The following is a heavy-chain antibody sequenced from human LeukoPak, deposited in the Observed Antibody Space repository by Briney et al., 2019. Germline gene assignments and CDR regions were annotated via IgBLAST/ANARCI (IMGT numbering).Heavy chain of an antibody. CDR3: ARDRDRNVGATKYYSDY. CDR1: GYTFTGYY. CDR2: INPNSGGT. V-gene: IGHV1-2*02. D-gene: IGHD1-26*01. Sequence: ASVKVSCKASGYTFTGYYMHWVRQAPGQGLEWMGWINPNSGGTNYAQKFQGRVTMTRDTSISTAYMELSRLRSDDTAVYYCARDRDRNVGATKYYSDYWGQGTLVTVSS. J-gene: IGHJ4*02.